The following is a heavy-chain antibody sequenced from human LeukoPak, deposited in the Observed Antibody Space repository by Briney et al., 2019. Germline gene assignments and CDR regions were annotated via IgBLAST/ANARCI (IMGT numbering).Heavy chain of an antibody. CDR1: GFTFSSYG. CDR2: ISYDGSNK. Sequence: PGGSLRLSCAASGFTFSSYGMHWVRQAPGKGLEWVAVISYDGSNKYYADSVKGRFTISRDNSKNTLYLQMNSLRAEDTAVYYCAKDRGGYNLYYYYGMDVWGQGTTVTVSS. D-gene: IGHD5-24*01. CDR3: AKDRGGYNLYYYYGMDV. J-gene: IGHJ6*02. V-gene: IGHV3-30*18.